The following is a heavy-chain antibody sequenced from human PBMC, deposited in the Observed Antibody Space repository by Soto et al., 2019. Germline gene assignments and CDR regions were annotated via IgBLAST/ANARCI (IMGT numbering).Heavy chain of an antibody. CDR1: GGSISSSTYY. CDR3: ARQPYDSTGYYYGA. V-gene: IGHV4-39*01. J-gene: IGHJ5*02. D-gene: IGHD3-22*01. CDR2: MYSGGNT. Sequence: SETLCLTCTVSGGSISSSTYYWGWIRQPPGKGLEWIGSMYSGGNTYYNPSLKSRVTVSIDTSKNHFSLKLTSVTAADTAMYYCARQPYDSTGYYYGAWGQGTLVTVSS.